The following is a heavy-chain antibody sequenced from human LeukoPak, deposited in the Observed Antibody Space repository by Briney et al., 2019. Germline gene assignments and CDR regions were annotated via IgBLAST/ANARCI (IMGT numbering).Heavy chain of an antibody. CDR2: ISAYNGNT. CDR3: ARSAGRVVVPAAMVWYFDR. D-gene: IGHD2-2*01. J-gene: IGHJ2*01. CDR1: GYTFTSYG. V-gene: IGHV1-18*04. Sequence: GASVKVSCKASGYTFTSYGISWVRQAPGQGLEWMGWISAYNGNTNYAQKLQGRVTMTTDTSTSTAYMELRSLRSDDTAVYYCARSAGRVVVPAAMVWYFDRGGRGTVVTVSA.